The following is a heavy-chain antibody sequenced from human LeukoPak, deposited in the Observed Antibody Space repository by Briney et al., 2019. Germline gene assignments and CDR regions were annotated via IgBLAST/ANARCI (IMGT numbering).Heavy chain of an antibody. CDR1: GYSFTSYW. V-gene: IGHV5-51*01. CDR3: ARLSGDYERSFDY. D-gene: IGHD4-17*01. J-gene: IGHJ4*02. CDR2: IYPGDSDT. Sequence: GASLQISSKGSGYSFTSYWIGWLRQMPGKGLEWMGIIYPGDSDTRYSPSFQGQVTISADKSISTAYLQWSSLKASDTAMYYCARLSGDYERSFDYWGQGTLVTVSS.